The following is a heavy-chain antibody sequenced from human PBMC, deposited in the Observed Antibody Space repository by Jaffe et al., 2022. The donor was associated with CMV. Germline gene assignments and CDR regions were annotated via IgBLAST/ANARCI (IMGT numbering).Heavy chain of an antibody. CDR2: IYYSGST. V-gene: IGHV4-59*01. J-gene: IGHJ6*03. CDR1: GGSISSYY. D-gene: IGHD6-13*01. CDR3: ARVTPSIAAAGTYPRGMSRYYYYYYMDV. Sequence: QVQLQESGPGLVKPSETLSLTCTVSGGSISSYYWSWIRQPPGKGLEWIGYIYYSGSTNYNPSLKSRVTISVDTSKNQFSLKLSSVTAADTAVYYCARVTPSIAAAGTYPRGMSRYYYYYYMDVWGKGTTVTVSS.